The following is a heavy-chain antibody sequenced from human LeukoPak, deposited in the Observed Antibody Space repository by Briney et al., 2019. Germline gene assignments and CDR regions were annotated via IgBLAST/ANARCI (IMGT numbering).Heavy chain of an antibody. J-gene: IGHJ3*02. CDR1: GVSIRTGINS. Sequence: SETLSLTCTVSGVSIRTGINSWGWIRQPPGKGLEWIGTIYYSGSTWYNPSLKSRVTISADTSRNQFSLKLSSATAADTAVYYCATDLYGDYAFDNWGQGTMVTVPS. CDR2: IYYSGST. CDR3: ATDLYGDYAFDN. D-gene: IGHD2-21*02. V-gene: IGHV4-39*01.